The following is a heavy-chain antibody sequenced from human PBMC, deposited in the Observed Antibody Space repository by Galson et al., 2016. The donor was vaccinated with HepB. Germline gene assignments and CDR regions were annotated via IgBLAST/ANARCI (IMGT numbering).Heavy chain of an antibody. CDR2: ISGSGGNT. Sequence: SLRLSCAASGFTFSSYAMSWVRQAPGKGLEWVSAISGSGGNTYYADSVKGRFTISRDNSKNTLYLQMNSLRAEDTAVCYCATPRGYSYGYWDDTTTDYWGQGTLVTVSS. CDR1: GFTFSSYA. D-gene: IGHD5-18*01. J-gene: IGHJ4*02. CDR3: ATPRGYSYGYWDDTTTDY. V-gene: IGHV3-23*01.